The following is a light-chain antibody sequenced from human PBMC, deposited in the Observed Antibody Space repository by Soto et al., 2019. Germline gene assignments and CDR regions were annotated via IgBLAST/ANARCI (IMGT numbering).Light chain of an antibody. CDR1: QGIRNY. J-gene: IGKJ1*01. CDR2: GAT. Sequence: DIPMTQSPSSLSASVGDRVTITCRASQGIRNYLAWYQQKPGKAPKLLIYGATTLQSGVPSRFSGSGSGTDFTLTINSLQPEDVATYYCQKYNSAPKTFGQGTKVQIK. V-gene: IGKV1-27*01. CDR3: QKYNSAPKT.